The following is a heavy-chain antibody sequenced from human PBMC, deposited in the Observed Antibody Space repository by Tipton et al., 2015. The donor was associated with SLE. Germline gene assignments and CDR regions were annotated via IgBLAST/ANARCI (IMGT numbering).Heavy chain of an antibody. CDR3: ARQFNPRGFHFAFDV. CDR1: GGSVSSNNHY. J-gene: IGHJ6*02. CDR2: ISYSGAT. Sequence: TLSLTCTVSGGSVSSNNHYRGWVRQSPGQGLEWIGVISYSGATYYSPSLSSRVTISIDTSKTQFSLKLTSVTAADTAVYYCARQFNPRGFHFAFDVWGQGTTVTVSS. D-gene: IGHD2/OR15-2a*01. V-gene: IGHV4-39*07.